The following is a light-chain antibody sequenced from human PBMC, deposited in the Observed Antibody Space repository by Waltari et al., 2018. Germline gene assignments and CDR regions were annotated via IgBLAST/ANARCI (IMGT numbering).Light chain of an antibody. Sequence: IVMTQSPNSLAVSLGERATIHCKSSQSVLYSSNNKNSLAWYPQKPGQPPKLLIYWASTRESGVPDRFSGSGSGTDFTLTISSLQAEDVAVYYCQQYYGTPLWTFGQGTKVEIK. CDR2: WAS. V-gene: IGKV4-1*01. CDR3: QQYYGTPLWT. CDR1: QSVLYSSNNKNS. J-gene: IGKJ1*01.